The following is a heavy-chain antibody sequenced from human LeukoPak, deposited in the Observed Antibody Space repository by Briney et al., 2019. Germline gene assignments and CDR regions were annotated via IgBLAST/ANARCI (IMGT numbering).Heavy chain of an antibody. CDR3: ARDAAGEGRLVITWFDP. CDR1: GGSFSGYY. D-gene: IGHD3-22*01. CDR2: INHSGST. Sequence: SETLSLTCAVYGGSFSGYYWSWTRQPPGKGLEWIGEINHSGSTNYNPSLKSRVTISVDTSKNQFSLKLSSVTAADTAVYFCARDAAGEGRLVITWFDPWGQGTLVTVSS. J-gene: IGHJ5*02. V-gene: IGHV4-34*01.